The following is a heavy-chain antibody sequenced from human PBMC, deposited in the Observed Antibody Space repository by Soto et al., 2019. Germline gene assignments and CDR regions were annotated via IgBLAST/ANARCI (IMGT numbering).Heavy chain of an antibody. J-gene: IGHJ6*02. V-gene: IGHV4-59*01. Sequence: SETLSLTCTVSGGSISSYYWSWIRQPPGKGLEWIGYIYYSGSTNYNPSLKSRVTISVDTSKNQFSLKLSSVTAADTAVYYCARGRQYYYGSLMKIDYYYYGMDVWGQGTTVTV. CDR2: IYYSGST. CDR3: ARGRQYYYGSLMKIDYYYYGMDV. CDR1: GGSISSYY. D-gene: IGHD3-10*01.